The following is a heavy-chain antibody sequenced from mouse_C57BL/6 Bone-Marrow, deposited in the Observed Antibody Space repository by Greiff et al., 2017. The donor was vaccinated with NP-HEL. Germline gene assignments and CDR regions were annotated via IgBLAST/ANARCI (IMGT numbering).Heavy chain of an antibody. J-gene: IGHJ4*01. V-gene: IGHV5-12*01. CDR2: ISNGGGST. D-gene: IGHD1-1*01. CDR1: GFTFSDYY. CDR3: ARRDYYGRDYYAMDY. Sequence: EVQVVESGGGLVQPGGSLKLSCAASGFTFSDYYMYWVRQTPEKRLEWVAYISNGGGSTYYPDTVKGRFTISRDNAKNTLYLQMSRLKSEDTAMYYCARRDYYGRDYYAMDYWGQGTSVTVSS.